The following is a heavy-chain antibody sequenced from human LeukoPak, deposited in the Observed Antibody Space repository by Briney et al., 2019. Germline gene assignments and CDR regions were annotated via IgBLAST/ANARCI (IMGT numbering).Heavy chain of an antibody. D-gene: IGHD3-10*01. J-gene: IGHJ5*02. CDR1: GGSFSGYY. CDR3: ASCTYYYGSGSRNWFDP. V-gene: IGHV4-34*01. Sequence: SETLSLTCAVYGGSFSGYYWSWIRQPPGKGLEWIGEIYHSGSTNYNPSLKSRVTISVDKSKNQFSLKLSSVTAADTAVYYCASCTYYYGSGSRNWFDPWGQGTLVTVSS. CDR2: IYHSGST.